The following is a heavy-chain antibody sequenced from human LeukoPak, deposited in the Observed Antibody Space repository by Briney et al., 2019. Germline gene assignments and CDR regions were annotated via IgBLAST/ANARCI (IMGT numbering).Heavy chain of an antibody. CDR3: TRIGFFYDSSGYSGAFDI. J-gene: IGHJ3*02. CDR2: IDWDDDK. D-gene: IGHD3-22*01. CDR1: GISLSTSGMR. Sequence: SGPTLLNPTPTLTLTCTFSGISLSTSGMRVSWIRQPPGKALEWLSHIDWDDDKFYSTYLKTRRTITEETSKNQVVLTMTNMDPVDTATYYCTRIGFFYDSSGYSGAFDIWGQGTMVIVSS. V-gene: IGHV2-70*04.